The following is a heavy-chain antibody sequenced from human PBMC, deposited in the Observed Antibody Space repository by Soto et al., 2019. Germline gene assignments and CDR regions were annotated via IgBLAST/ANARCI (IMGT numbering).Heavy chain of an antibody. CDR2: IYPGDSDT. J-gene: IGHJ5*02. CDR1: GYSFTSYW. V-gene: IGHV5-51*01. D-gene: IGHD3-3*01. CDR3: ARHHYDFWSGYYSPWFDP. Sequence: PGESLKISCKGSGYSFTSYWIGWVRQMPGKGLEWMGIIYPGDSDTRYSPSFQGQVTISADKSISTAYLQWSSLKASDTAMYYCARHHYDFWSGYYSPWFDPWGQGTLVTVSS.